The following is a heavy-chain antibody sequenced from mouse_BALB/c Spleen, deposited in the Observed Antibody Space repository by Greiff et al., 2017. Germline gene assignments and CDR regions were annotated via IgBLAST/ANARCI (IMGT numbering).Heavy chain of an antibody. V-gene: IGHV5-12-1*01. CDR2: ISSGGGST. CDR3: ARHGYGPWFAY. J-gene: IGHJ3*01. Sequence: EVQVVESGGGLVKPGGSLKLSCAASGFAFSSYDMSWVRQTPEKRLEWVAYISSGGGSTYYPDTVKGRFTISRDNAKNTLYLQMSSLKSEDTAMYYCARHGYGPWFAYWGQGTLVTVSA. D-gene: IGHD2-10*02. CDR1: GFAFSSYD.